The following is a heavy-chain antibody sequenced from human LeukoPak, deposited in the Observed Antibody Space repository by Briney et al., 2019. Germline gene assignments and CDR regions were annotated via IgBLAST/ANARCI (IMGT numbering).Heavy chain of an antibody. CDR2: VNPNSGNT. D-gene: IGHD3-10*01. Sequence: ASVKVSCKASGYSFSTHDINWVRQATGQGLEYMGWVNPNSGNTGYAQNFQGRVTMTRDTSTTTAYMELSNLRPDDTAVYYCARGGTMVRGVNALGNYGMGVWGQGTTVTVSS. CDR3: ARGGTMVRGVNALGNYGMGV. J-gene: IGHJ6*02. V-gene: IGHV1-8*01. CDR1: GYSFSTHD.